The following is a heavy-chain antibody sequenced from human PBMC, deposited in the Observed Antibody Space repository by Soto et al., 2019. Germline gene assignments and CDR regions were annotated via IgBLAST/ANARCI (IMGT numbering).Heavy chain of an antibody. CDR1: GFTFSSYG. D-gene: IGHD6-19*01. J-gene: IGHJ6*02. V-gene: IGHV3-30*18. CDR2: ISYDGSNK. Sequence: GGSLRLSCAASGFTFSSYGMHWVRQAPGKGLEWVAVISYDGSNKYYADSVKGRFTISRDNSKNTLYLQMNSLRAEDTAVYYCAKEGLAGYYYYGMDVWGQGTTATVSS. CDR3: AKEGLAGYYYYGMDV.